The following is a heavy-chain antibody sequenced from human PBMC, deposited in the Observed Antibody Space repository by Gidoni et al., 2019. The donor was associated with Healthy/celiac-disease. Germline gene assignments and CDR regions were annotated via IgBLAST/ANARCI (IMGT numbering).Heavy chain of an antibody. CDR3: AKATTVTSPYYCDY. V-gene: IGHV3-23*01. CDR1: GFTFSSYA. D-gene: IGHD4-17*01. CDR2: IIGSGGST. J-gene: IGHJ4*02. Sequence: EVQLLESGGGLVQPGGSLRLSCAASGFTFSSYAMRWVRQAPGKGLEWVSAIIGSGGSTYYADSVKGRFTISIDNSKNTLYLQMNSLRAEDTAVYYCAKATTVTSPYYCDYWGQGTLVTVSS.